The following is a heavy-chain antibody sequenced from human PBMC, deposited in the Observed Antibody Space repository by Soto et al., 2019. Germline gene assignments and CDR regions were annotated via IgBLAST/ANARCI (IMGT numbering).Heavy chain of an antibody. CDR2: ISYSGST. D-gene: IGHD1-26*01. Sequence: QVQLQESGPGLVKPSETLSLTCTVSGASVSSGNYYWSWIRQPPGKGLECIGYISYSGSTNYNPSRKSRVTISIDTSKNQFSLKLSSVTAADTAVYYGARGSGSYYAYWGQGTLVTVSS. V-gene: IGHV4-61*01. J-gene: IGHJ4*02. CDR1: GASVSSGNYY. CDR3: ARGSGSYYAY.